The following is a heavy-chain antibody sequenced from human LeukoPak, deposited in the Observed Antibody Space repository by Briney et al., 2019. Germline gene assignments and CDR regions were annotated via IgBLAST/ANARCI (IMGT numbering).Heavy chain of an antibody. CDR3: ARGEHTCDY. D-gene: IGHD1-26*01. V-gene: IGHV4-4*07. CDR1: GGSINGYY. CDR2: ISDSGYT. Sequence: PSETLSLTCTVSGGSINGYYWNWIRQSAGKRLEWIGRISDSGYTNYNPSLQSRLTMSVDTSKNQFSLRLSSVTAADTAVYYCARGEHTCDYWGQGILVTVSS. J-gene: IGHJ4*02.